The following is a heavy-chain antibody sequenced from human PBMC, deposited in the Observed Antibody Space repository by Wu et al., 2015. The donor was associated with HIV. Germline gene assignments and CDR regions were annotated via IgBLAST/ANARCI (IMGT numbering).Heavy chain of an antibody. J-gene: IGHJ5*02. V-gene: IGHV1-2*02. CDR3: ARRIAARRGNWFDP. Sequence: QVQLMQSGAELRRPGASVKVSCATSGYTFSHYDIHWIRQAPGQGLEWMGWINPNSGGTNYAQKFQGRVTMTTDTSTSTAYMELRSLRSDDTAVYYCARRIAARRGNWFDPWGQGTLVTVSS. D-gene: IGHD6-6*01. CDR1: GYTFSHYD. CDR2: INPNSGGT.